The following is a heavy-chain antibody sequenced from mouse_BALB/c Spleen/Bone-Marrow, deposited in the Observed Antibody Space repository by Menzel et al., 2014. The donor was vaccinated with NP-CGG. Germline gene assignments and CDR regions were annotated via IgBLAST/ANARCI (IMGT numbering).Heavy chain of an antibody. D-gene: IGHD1-1*01. CDR2: IDPANGNT. V-gene: IGHV14-3*02. Sequence: EVQLQESGAELVKPGASVKLSCTASGSNIKDTYMHWVKQRPEQGLEWIGRIDPANGNTKYDPKFQDKATITADTSSNPAFLPLNRLNTGDTAVYYRANYYYRFFFDYWGQGTTLTVSS. J-gene: IGHJ2*01. CDR1: GSNIKDTY. CDR3: ANYYYRFFFDY.